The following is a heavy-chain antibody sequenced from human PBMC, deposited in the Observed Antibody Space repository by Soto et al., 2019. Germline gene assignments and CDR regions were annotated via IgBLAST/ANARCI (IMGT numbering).Heavy chain of an antibody. D-gene: IGHD2-2*03. J-gene: IGHJ3*02. Sequence: QVQLVQSGAEVKRPGASVKVSCKASGYTFTSYDFNWVRQAPGQGLAWMGWVNPNSGKTDYAQKFQGRVTMTRNTSIRTAYMELSSLRSEDTAVYYCARASYLDPAFDIWGQGTMVTGSS. V-gene: IGHV1-8*01. CDR3: ARASYLDPAFDI. CDR2: VNPNSGKT. CDR1: GYTFTSYD.